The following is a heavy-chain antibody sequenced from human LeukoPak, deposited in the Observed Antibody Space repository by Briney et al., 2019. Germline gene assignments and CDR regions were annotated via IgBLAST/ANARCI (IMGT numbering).Heavy chain of an antibody. Sequence: SETLSLTCTVPGDSVSSYYWSWIRQPPGKGLEWIAYISYSGSSNYNPSLKSRVTISVDRSENQFSLRLSSVTAADTAVYYCARNWGSYAFDIWGQGAMVGVSS. CDR3: ARNWGSYAFDI. CDR2: ISYSGSS. CDR1: GDSVSSYY. D-gene: IGHD7-27*01. J-gene: IGHJ3*02. V-gene: IGHV4-59*08.